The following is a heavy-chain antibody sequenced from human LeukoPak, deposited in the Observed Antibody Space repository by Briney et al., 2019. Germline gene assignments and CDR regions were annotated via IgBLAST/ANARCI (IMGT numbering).Heavy chain of an antibody. D-gene: IGHD1-1*01. CDR2: ISSTSSYM. Sequence: GGSLRLSCAASGFTFSNFGMNWVRQAPGKGLEWVSSISSTSSYMYYADSVKGRFTISRDNVKNSLFLEMNSLGAEDTAMYYCARDLEVTTAVRENWFDPWGQGTLVTVSS. J-gene: IGHJ5*02. V-gene: IGHV3-21*06. CDR3: ARDLEVTTAVRENWFDP. CDR1: GFTFSNFG.